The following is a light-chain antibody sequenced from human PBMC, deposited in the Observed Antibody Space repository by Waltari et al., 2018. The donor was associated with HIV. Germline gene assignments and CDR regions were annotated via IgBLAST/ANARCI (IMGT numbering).Light chain of an antibody. Sequence: QSALTQPASVSGSPGQSISISCTGTSDDIGGSKYVSWYQQHPGKVPKLILFEVRTRPSGVSNRFSGSKSGTSASLAITGLQAEDEADYYCQSYDSSLSGSGVFGGGTKLTVL. J-gene: IGLJ3*02. CDR2: EVR. V-gene: IGLV2-14*01. CDR3: QSYDSSLSGSGV. CDR1: SDDIGGSKY.